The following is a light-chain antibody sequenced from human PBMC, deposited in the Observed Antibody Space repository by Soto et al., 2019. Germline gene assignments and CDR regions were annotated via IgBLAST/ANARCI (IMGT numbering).Light chain of an antibody. Sequence: EIVMTQSPATLSVSPGERATLSCRASLSVGSNLAWYQQKPGQAPRLLINGASTRATGIPARFSGSESGTDFTLPLIYLHYEDFAADYSHKYNNWPISFGQGTRLEIK. CDR2: GAS. CDR3: HKYNNWPIS. CDR1: LSVGSN. J-gene: IGKJ5*01. V-gene: IGKV3-15*01.